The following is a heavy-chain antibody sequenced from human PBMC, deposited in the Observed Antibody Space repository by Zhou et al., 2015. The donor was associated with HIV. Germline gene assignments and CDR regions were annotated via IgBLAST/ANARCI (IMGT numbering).Heavy chain of an antibody. J-gene: IGHJ2*01. CDR2: IIPIFGTA. Sequence: QVQLVQSGAEVKKSGSSVKVSCKASGGTFSSYAISWVRQAPGQGLEWMGGIIPIFGTANYAQKFQGRVTITADESTSTAYMELSSLRSEDTAVYYCARDNSVITMVRGSYFDLWGRGTLVTVSS. CDR3: ARDNSVITMVRGSYFDL. V-gene: IGHV1-69*01. CDR1: GGTFSSYA. D-gene: IGHD3-10*01.